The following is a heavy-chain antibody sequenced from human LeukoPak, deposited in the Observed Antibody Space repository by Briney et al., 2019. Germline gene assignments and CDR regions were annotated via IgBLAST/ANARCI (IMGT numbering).Heavy chain of an antibody. J-gene: IGHJ4*02. V-gene: IGHV1-18*01. CDR3: ARSGSYYDFDY. Sequence: AASVKVSCKASGYTSTSYGISWVRQAPGQGLDGMGWISAYNGNTNYAQKLQGRVPMTTATSTSTAYMELRSLRSDDTAVYYCARSGSYYDFDYWGQGTLVTVSS. D-gene: IGHD1-26*01. CDR1: GYTSTSYG. CDR2: ISAYNGNT.